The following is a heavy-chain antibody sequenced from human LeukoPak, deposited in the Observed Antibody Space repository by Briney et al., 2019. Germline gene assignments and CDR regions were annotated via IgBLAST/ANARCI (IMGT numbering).Heavy chain of an antibody. V-gene: IGHV3-33*01. Sequence: TGGSLRRSCAASGFTFSSYGMHWVRQAPGKGLEWVAVIWYDGSNKYYADSVKGRFTISRDNSKNTLYLQMNSLRAEDTAVHYCARNYYDSSGYYYHDYWGQGTLVTVSS. CDR3: ARNYYDSSGYYYHDY. D-gene: IGHD3-22*01. CDR2: IWYDGSNK. CDR1: GFTFSSYG. J-gene: IGHJ4*02.